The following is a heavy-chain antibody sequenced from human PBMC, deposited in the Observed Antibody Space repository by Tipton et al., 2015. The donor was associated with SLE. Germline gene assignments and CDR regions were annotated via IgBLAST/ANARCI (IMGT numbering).Heavy chain of an antibody. V-gene: IGHV4-59*01. Sequence: GEALGGSYWSWIRQSPGKGLEWIGYISYSGSTNYNPSLRSRVSISVDTSKNQFSLKLSSVTAADTATYYCARVRGGWANDASDIWGQGTMVTVSS. D-gene: IGHD6-19*01. CDR1: GEALGGSY. CDR2: ISYSGST. CDR3: ARVRGGWANDASDI. J-gene: IGHJ3*02.